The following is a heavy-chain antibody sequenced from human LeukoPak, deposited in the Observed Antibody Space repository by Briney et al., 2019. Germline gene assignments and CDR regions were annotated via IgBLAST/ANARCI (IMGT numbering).Heavy chain of an antibody. CDR3: ARELGIAVAELTDGSDY. J-gene: IGHJ4*02. D-gene: IGHD6-19*01. CDR1: GYSFTSYA. Sequence: ASVKVSCKASGYSFTSYAMNWLRQAPGQGREWMGWINTNTGNPTYAQGFTGRFVFSLDTSVSTAYLQISSLKAEDTAVYYCARELGIAVAELTDGSDYWGQGTLVTVSS. V-gene: IGHV7-4-1*02. CDR2: INTNTGNP.